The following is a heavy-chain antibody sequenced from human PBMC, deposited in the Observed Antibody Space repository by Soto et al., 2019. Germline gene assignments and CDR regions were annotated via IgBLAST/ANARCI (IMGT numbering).Heavy chain of an antibody. CDR1: GGSISSYY. Sequence: SETLSLTCTVSGGSISSYYWSWIRQPPGKGLEWIGYIYYSGSTNYNPSLKSRVTISVDTSRNQFSLKLSSVTAADTAVYYCARTRRFISGWYLNWIDLWGQGTLVTVSS. CDR2: IYYSGST. CDR3: ARTRRFISGWYLNWIDL. V-gene: IGHV4-59*08. J-gene: IGHJ5*02. D-gene: IGHD6-19*01.